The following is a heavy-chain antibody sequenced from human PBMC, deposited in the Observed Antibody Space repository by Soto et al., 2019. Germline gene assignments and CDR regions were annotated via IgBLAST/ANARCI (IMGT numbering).Heavy chain of an antibody. J-gene: IGHJ4*02. CDR2: IYHTGTA. CDR1: GGSITSHNFY. Sequence: QLQLQESGPGLVKPSEPLSLTCTVSGGSITSHNFYWGWIRQPPGRGLEWIASIYHTGTAYYSPSLRGRVTISVDTSKSQFSLKLDSVTAADTAVYYCVRRWSVYYFDFWGQGTLVTVSS. V-gene: IGHV4-39*01. D-gene: IGHD3-3*01. CDR3: VRRWSVYYFDF.